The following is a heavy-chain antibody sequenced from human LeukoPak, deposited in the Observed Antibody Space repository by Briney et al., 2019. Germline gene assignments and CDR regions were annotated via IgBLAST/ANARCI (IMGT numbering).Heavy chain of an antibody. Sequence: SETLSLTCTVSGGSIDASTFYWGWIRQSPGKGLEWIGSIYSGVTPYYNPSLKSRVTMSIGASKKQCSLKVTSVTAADTGVYYCASGNGFNLNWFDLWGQGTLV. CDR1: GGSIDASTFY. CDR3: ASGNGFNLNWFDL. V-gene: IGHV4-39*07. J-gene: IGHJ5*02. D-gene: IGHD5-24*01. CDR2: IYSGVTP.